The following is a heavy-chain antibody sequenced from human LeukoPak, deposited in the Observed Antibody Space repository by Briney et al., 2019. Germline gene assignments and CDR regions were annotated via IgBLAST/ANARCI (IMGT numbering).Heavy chain of an antibody. CDR1: GGSISSSSYY. CDR2: IYYSGST. CDR3: ARHDRGYCSSTSCPYYYYGMDV. Sequence: SETLSLTCTVSGGSISSSSYYWGWIRQPPGKGLEWIGSIYYSGSTYYNPSLKSRVTISVDTSKNQFSLKLSSVTAADTAVYYCARHDRGYCSSTSCPYYYYGMDVRGQGTTVTVSS. J-gene: IGHJ6*02. V-gene: IGHV4-39*01. D-gene: IGHD2-2*01.